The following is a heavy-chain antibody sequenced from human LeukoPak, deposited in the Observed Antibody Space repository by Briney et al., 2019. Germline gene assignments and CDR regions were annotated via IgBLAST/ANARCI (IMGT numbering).Heavy chain of an antibody. J-gene: IGHJ3*02. CDR3: ARARWGLQYDAFDI. CDR1: GFTFSDYY. Sequence: GGSLRLSCAASGFTFSDYYMRWIRQAPGKGLEWVSYISSSGSTIYYADSVKGRFTISRDNAKNSLYLQMNGLRAEDTAVYYCARARWGLQYDAFDIWGQGTMVTVSS. D-gene: IGHD4-11*01. CDR2: ISSSGSTI. V-gene: IGHV3-11*04.